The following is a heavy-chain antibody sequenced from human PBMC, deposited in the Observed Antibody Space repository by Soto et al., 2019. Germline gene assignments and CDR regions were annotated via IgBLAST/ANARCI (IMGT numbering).Heavy chain of an antibody. Sequence: QVQLVQSGAEVKKPGASVKVSCKASGYTFTSYYMHWVRQAPGQGLEWMGIINPSGGSTSDAQKFQGRVTMTRDTSTSTVYMELSSLRSEDTAVYYCARDLVQGVPAGEHYYYYGMDVWGQGTTVTVAS. CDR2: INPSGGST. CDR3: ARDLVQGVPAGEHYYYYGMDV. V-gene: IGHV1-46*01. CDR1: GYTFTSYY. D-gene: IGHD2-2*01. J-gene: IGHJ6*02.